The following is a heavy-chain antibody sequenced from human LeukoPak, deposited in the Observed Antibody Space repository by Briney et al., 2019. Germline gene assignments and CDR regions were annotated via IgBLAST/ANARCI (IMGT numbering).Heavy chain of an antibody. V-gene: IGHV4-39*02. Sequence: PSETLSLTCTVSGGSISSSSYYWGWIRQPPGKGLEWIGSIYYSGSTYYNPSLKSRVTISVDTSKNQFSLKLSSVTAADTAVYYCAREMGWELAGEDFDHWGQGTLVTVSS. D-gene: IGHD1-26*01. CDR1: GGSISSSSYY. CDR2: IYYSGST. CDR3: AREMGWELAGEDFDH. J-gene: IGHJ4*02.